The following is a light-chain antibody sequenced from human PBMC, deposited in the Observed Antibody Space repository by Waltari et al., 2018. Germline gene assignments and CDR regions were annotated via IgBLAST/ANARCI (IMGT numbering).Light chain of an antibody. CDR1: QSIRSN. J-gene: IGKJ1*01. CDR3: QQYDNWLGT. Sequence: EIVMTQSPATLSAFPGETATLSCRASQSIRSNVAWYQHKPGQAPRLLIYGASTRATGITARFSGSGSGTEFTLTISSLQSEDFAVYFCQQYDNWLGTFGQGTKVEIK. V-gene: IGKV3-15*01. CDR2: GAS.